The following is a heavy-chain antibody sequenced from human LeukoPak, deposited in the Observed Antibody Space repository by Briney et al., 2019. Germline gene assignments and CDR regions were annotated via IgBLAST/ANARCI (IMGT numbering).Heavy chain of an antibody. D-gene: IGHD2-2*01. J-gene: IGHJ4*02. CDR1: GFTFSSYA. V-gene: IGHV3-30*04. Sequence: PGGSLRLSCAASGFTFSSYAMHWVRQAPGKGLEWVAVISYDGSNKYYADSVKGRFTISRDNSKNTLYLQMNSLRAEDTAVYYCARALRYCSSTSCYYFDYWGQRTLVTVSS. CDR2: ISYDGSNK. CDR3: ARALRYCSSTSCYYFDY.